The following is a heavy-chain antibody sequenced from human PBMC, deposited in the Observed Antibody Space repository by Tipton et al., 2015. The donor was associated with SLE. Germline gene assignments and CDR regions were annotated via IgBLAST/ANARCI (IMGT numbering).Heavy chain of an antibody. D-gene: IGHD5-24*01. V-gene: IGHV4-59*01. J-gene: IGHJ3*02. Sequence: TLSLTCTVSGGSISSSYWSWVWQPTGTGLSWIGYIYYRGGTNYNPSLKTPVTTSVDTSKNQFSLKLSSVTAADTAVYYCAMATIPGTFDIWGQGTMVTVSS. CDR2: IYYRGGT. CDR1: GGSISSSY. CDR3: AMATIPGTFDI.